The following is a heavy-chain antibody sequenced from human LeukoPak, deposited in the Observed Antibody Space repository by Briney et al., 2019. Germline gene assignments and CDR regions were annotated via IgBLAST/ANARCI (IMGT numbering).Heavy chain of an antibody. CDR2: INHSGST. CDR1: GVSFSGYY. V-gene: IGHV4-34*01. Sequence: KPSETLSLTCAVYGVSFSGYYWSWVRQPPGKGLEWIGEINHSGSTNYNPSLKSRDTISVDTSKNQFSLKLSSVTAADTAVYYCARYIVVVVAANAEWFDPWGQGTLVTVSS. D-gene: IGHD2-15*01. J-gene: IGHJ5*02. CDR3: ARYIVVVVAANAEWFDP.